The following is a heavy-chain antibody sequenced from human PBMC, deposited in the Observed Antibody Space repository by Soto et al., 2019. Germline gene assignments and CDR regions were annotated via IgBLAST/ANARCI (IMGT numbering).Heavy chain of an antibody. V-gene: IGHV3-74*01. J-gene: IGHJ5*02. CDR1: GFTFSSYW. Sequence: GGSLRLSCAASGFTFSSYWMHWVRQAPGKGLVWVSRINSDGSSTSYADSVKGRFTISRDNAKNTLYLQMNSLRAEDTAVYYCARDDGYCSGGSCQYNWFDPWGQGTLVTVSS. D-gene: IGHD2-15*01. CDR3: ARDDGYCSGGSCQYNWFDP. CDR2: INSDGSST.